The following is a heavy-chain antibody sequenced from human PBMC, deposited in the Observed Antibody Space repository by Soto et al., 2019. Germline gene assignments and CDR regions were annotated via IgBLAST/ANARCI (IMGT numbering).Heavy chain of an antibody. CDR3: ARVAVVPSGPGSYYYAMDV. V-gene: IGHV5-51*01. J-gene: IGHJ6*02. Sequence: GESLKISCKGSAYTFSTYWIGWVRQMPGKGLEWMGIIYPGDSDTRYSPSFRGQVTISVDKSIYTAYLQWSSLRAWDTAVYSCARVAVVPSGPGSYYYAMDVWGQGTTVTVSS. CDR1: AYTFSTYW. D-gene: IGHD2-2*01. CDR2: IYPGDSDT.